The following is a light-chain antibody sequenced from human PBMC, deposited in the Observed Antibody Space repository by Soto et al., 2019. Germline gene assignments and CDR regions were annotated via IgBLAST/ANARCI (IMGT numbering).Light chain of an antibody. CDR2: EVN. CDR3: SSYAGTPFV. V-gene: IGLV2-8*01. CDR1: SSDVGRYNY. J-gene: IGLJ1*01. Sequence: QSVLNQPPSASGSPGQSVTISCTGTSSDVGRYNYVPWYQQHPGKAPKLMISEVNKRASGVPDRFSGSKSGNTASLTVSGLQAEDEADYYCSSYAGTPFVFGTGTKVTVL.